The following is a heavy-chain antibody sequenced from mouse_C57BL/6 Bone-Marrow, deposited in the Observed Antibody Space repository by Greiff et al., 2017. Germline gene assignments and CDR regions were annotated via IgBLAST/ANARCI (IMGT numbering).Heavy chain of an antibody. J-gene: IGHJ4*01. Sequence: VQLQQSVAELVRPGASVKLSCTASGFNIKNTYMHWVKQRPEQGLEWIGRIDPANGNTKYAPKFQGKATITADTSSNTAYLQRSSLTSEDTAIDYCARTYYSNYYAMDYWGQGTSVTVSS. D-gene: IGHD2-5*01. CDR3: ARTYYSNYYAMDY. V-gene: IGHV14-3*01. CDR1: GFNIKNTY. CDR2: IDPANGNT.